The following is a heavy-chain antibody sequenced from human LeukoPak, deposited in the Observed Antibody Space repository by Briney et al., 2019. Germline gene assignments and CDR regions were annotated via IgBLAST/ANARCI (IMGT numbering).Heavy chain of an antibody. V-gene: IGHV1-69*13. J-gene: IGHJ5*02. D-gene: IGHD3-3*01. CDR2: IIPIFGTA. CDR3: AREQRVTIFGVVLQPNWFDP. Sequence: SVKVSCKASGGTFSSYAISWVRQAPGQGLEWMGGIIPIFGTANYAQKFQGRVTITADESTSTAYMELSSLRSEDAAVYYCAREQRVTIFGVVLQPNWFDPWGQGTLVTVSS. CDR1: GGTFSSYA.